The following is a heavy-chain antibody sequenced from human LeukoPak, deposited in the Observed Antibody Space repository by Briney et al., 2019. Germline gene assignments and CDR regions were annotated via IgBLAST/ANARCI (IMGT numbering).Heavy chain of an antibody. V-gene: IGHV3-74*01. CDR3: TPRPDYGMDV. CDR1: GFTFSSYW. J-gene: IGHJ6*02. Sequence: GGSLRLSCAASGFTFSSYWMHWVRQAPGKGLVWVSHINSDGSSTSYADSVKGRFTISRDNAKNTLYLQMNSLRADDTAVYYFTPRPDYGMDVWGQGTTVTVSS. CDR2: INSDGSST.